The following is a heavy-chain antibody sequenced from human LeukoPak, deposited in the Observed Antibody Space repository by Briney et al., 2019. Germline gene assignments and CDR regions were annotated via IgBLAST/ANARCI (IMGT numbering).Heavy chain of an antibody. J-gene: IGHJ5*02. Sequence: GGSLRLSCAASGFTFSDYYMSWIRQAPGKGLEWVSYISSSGSTIYYADSVKGRFTISRDNAKNSLYLQMNSLRAEDTAVYYCARAEQLWLFGAVAGTGGDWFDPWGQGTLVTVSS. CDR3: ARAEQLWLFGAVAGTGGDWFDP. D-gene: IGHD6-19*01. V-gene: IGHV3-11*04. CDR2: ISSSGSTI. CDR1: GFTFSDYY.